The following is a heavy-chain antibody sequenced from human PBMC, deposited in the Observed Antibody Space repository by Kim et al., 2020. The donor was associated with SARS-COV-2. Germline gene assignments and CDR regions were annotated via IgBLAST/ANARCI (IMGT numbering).Heavy chain of an antibody. CDR2: MNPNSGNT. J-gene: IGHJ6*02. CDR1: GYTFTSYD. Sequence: ASVKVSCKASGYTFTSYDINWVRQATGQGLEWMGWMNPNSGNTGYAQKFQGRVTMTRNTSISTAYMELSSLRSEDTAVYYCARVRGSSWPYYYYGMDVWGQGTTVTVSS. V-gene: IGHV1-8*01. CDR3: ARVRGSSWPYYYYGMDV. D-gene: IGHD6-13*01.